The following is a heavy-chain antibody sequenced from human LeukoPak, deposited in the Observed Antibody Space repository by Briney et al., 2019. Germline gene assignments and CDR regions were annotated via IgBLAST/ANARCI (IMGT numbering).Heavy chain of an antibody. D-gene: IGHD5-12*01. J-gene: IGHJ4*02. V-gene: IGHV4-59*08. Sequence: SETLSLTCSVSGGSISSYYWSWIRQPPGKGLEWIGYTYYSGSTNYNPSLRSRVTISVDTSKNQFSLKLTSVTAADTAVHFCARHKRGDGYSGYDSFDYWGQGTLVTVSS. CDR1: GGSISSYY. CDR3: ARHKRGDGYSGYDSFDY. CDR2: TYYSGST.